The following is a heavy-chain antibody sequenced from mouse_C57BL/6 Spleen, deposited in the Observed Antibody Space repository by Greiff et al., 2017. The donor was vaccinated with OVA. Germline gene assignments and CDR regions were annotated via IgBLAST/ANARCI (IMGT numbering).Heavy chain of an antibody. CDR3: ARVGGRGYFDY. CDR1: GYTFTSYW. J-gene: IGHJ2*01. Sequence: VQLQQPGAELVRPGTSVKLSCKASGYTFTSYWMHWVKQRPGQGLEWIGVIDPSDSYTNYNQKFKGKATLTVDTSSSTAYMQLSSLTSEDSAVYYCARVGGRGYFDYWGQGTTLTVSS. D-gene: IGHD3-3*01. CDR2: IDPSDSYT. V-gene: IGHV1-59*01.